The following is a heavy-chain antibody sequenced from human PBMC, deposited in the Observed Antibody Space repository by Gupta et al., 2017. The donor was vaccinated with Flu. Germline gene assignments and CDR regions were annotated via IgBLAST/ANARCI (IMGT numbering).Heavy chain of an antibody. CDR2: IDYSGYT. CDR1: GGSIRSHY. D-gene: IGHD6-19*01. Sequence: QVQLQESGPGLVKPSETLSLTCNVSGGSIRSHYWSWIRQPPGKGLEWIGNIDYSGYTNYSPSLRGRVSISVDPSKTQASLKVTSVTAADTAVYFCARGTNSVAHYWGQGALVTVSS. J-gene: IGHJ4*02. V-gene: IGHV4-59*11. CDR3: ARGTNSVAHY.